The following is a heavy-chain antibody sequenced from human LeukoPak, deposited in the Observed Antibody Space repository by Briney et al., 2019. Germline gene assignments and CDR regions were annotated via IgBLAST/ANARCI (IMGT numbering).Heavy chain of an antibody. CDR3: AKDLEVAGSGFDY. V-gene: IGHV3-30*02. CDR1: GFTFSGYG. CDR2: IRYDGGKK. D-gene: IGHD6-19*01. Sequence: PGGSLRLSCAASGFTFSGYGMHWVRQAPGKGLEWVVFIRYDGGKKDYSDSVKGRFTISRDNSKITLYLQMNSLRVEDTAVYYCAKDLEVAGSGFDYWGQGTLVTVSS. J-gene: IGHJ4*02.